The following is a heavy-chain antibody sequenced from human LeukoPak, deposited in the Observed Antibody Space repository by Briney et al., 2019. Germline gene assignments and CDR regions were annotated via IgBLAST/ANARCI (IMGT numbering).Heavy chain of an antibody. J-gene: IGHJ4*02. CDR1: GYTFTSYD. V-gene: IGHV1-8*01. Sequence: GASVKVSCEASGYTFTSYDINWVRQATGQGLEWMGWMNPNSGNTGYAQKFQGRVTMTRNTSISTAYMELSSLRSEDTAVYYCARGSVLVPAASSFIDYWGQGTLVTVSS. CDR2: MNPNSGNT. D-gene: IGHD2-2*01. CDR3: ARGSVLVPAASSFIDY.